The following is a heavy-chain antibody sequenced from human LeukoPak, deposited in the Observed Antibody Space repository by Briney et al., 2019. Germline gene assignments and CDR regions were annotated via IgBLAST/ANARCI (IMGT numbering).Heavy chain of an antibody. Sequence: GGSLRLSCAASGFTVGTKFMGWVRQAPGKGLEWVPIIYSGGSTQYADSVKGRFTISRDTSKNTLYLQMNSLRAEDTAVYYCAGRGSSGTGVDYWGQGTLVTVSS. CDR1: GFTVGTKF. CDR2: IYSGGST. V-gene: IGHV3-53*01. CDR3: AGRGSSGTGVDY. J-gene: IGHJ4*02. D-gene: IGHD5-12*01.